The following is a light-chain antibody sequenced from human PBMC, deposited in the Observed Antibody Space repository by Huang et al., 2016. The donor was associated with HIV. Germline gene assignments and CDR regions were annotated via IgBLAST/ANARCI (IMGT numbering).Light chain of an antibody. J-gene: IGKJ5*01. CDR2: DAS. V-gene: IGKV3-15*01. CDR3: QQYNDWPPIT. CDR1: ESVSSS. Sequence: EIVMTQSPDTLSVFPGERVTLSCRASESVSSSLAWYQQKSGQAPRLLIYDASTRATGIPARFSGSGSWTEFTLTINSLLSEDFAVYYCQQYNDWPPITFGQGTRLDMK.